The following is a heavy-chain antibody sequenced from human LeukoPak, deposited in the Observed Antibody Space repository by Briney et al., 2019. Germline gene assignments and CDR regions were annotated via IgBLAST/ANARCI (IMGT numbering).Heavy chain of an antibody. CDR1: GGSFSGYY. V-gene: IGHV4-34*01. J-gene: IGHJ4*02. Sequence: SETLSLTCAVYGGSFSGYYWSWIRQPPGKGLEWIGEINHSGSTNYNPSLKSRVTISVDTSKNQFSLKLSSVTAADTAVYYCARIRYYYGSSAKSTGGYYFDYWGQGTLVTVSS. CDR2: INHSGST. CDR3: ARIRYYYGSSAKSTGGYYFDY. D-gene: IGHD3-22*01.